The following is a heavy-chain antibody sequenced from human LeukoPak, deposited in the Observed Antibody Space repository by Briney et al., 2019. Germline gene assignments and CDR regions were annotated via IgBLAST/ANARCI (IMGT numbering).Heavy chain of an antibody. CDR2: MYDSGST. Sequence: KPSETLSLTCTVSGGSFSSYYWSWIRQPPGKGLELIGYMYDSGSTNYNPSLKSRVTISVDTSKNQFSLKLSSVTAADTAVYYCARHLYSSGWYNPVRPLGPGNSWGQGTLVTVSS. CDR3: ARHLYSSGWYNPVRPLGPGNS. CDR1: GGSFSSYY. D-gene: IGHD6-19*01. J-gene: IGHJ4*02. V-gene: IGHV4-59*08.